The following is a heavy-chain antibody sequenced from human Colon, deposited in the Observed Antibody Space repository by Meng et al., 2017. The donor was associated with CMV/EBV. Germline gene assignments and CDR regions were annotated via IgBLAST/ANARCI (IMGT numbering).Heavy chain of an antibody. D-gene: IGHD3-3*01. V-gene: IGHV3-43D*03. CDR1: GFTFDDYA. J-gene: IGHJ4*02. Sequence: GRSLKLSCAASGFTFDDYAMHWVRHAPGKGLEWVSVISWGDGTTTYHADSVKGRFTISRDNYRNSLFLQMDSLRPWDSGWYYCVKGGADLKWLVFDSWGQGTMVTVSS. CDR3: VKGGADLKWLVFDS. CDR2: ISWGDGTTT.